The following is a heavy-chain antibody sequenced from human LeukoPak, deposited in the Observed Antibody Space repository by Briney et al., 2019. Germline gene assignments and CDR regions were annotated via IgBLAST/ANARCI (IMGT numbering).Heavy chain of an antibody. V-gene: IGHV4-4*07. CDR1: GGSISSYY. J-gene: IGHJ4*02. CDR3: ARDQYYYDSSGYYQFDY. D-gene: IGHD3-22*01. CDR2: IYTSGST. Sequence: RSSETLSLTCAVYGGSISSYYWSWIRQPAGKGLEWIGRIYTSGSTNYNPSLKSRVTMSADTSKNQFSLKLSSVTAADTAVYYCARDQYYYDSSGYYQFDYWGQGTLVTVSS.